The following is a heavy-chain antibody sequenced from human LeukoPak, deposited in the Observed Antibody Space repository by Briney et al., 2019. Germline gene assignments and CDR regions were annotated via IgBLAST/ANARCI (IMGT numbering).Heavy chain of an antibody. CDR3: ARGDYYGSGSPQRTQMYYYYYMDV. CDR1: GYTFSSYY. V-gene: IGHV1-46*01. Sequence: ASVKVSCKASGYTFSSYYIHWVRQAPGQGLEWMGIINPSGTSASYAQKFQGRVTMTREMSTSTVYMELSSLRSEDTAVYYCARGDYYGSGSPQRTQMYYYYYMDVWGKGTTVTVSS. CDR2: INPSGTSA. J-gene: IGHJ6*03. D-gene: IGHD3-10*01.